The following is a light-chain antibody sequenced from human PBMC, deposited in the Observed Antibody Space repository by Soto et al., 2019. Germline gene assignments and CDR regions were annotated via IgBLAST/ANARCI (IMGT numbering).Light chain of an antibody. CDR3: QRHNNWPLP. Sequence: EIVLTPSPGTLSLSPGERATLSCRASQSVSSYLAWYQQNPGQAPRLLIFDASNRATGIPARFSCRGFGTDFTLTIKSLEPEDFAAYYCQRHNNWPLPFGGGTKVDIK. CDR2: DAS. V-gene: IGKV3-11*01. J-gene: IGKJ4*01. CDR1: QSVSSY.